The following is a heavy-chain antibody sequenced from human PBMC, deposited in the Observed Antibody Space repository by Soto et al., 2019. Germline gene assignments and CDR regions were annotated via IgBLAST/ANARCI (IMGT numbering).Heavy chain of an antibody. J-gene: IGHJ5*02. V-gene: IGHV3-23*01. CDR2: VTAGSDT. D-gene: IGHD2-15*01. CDR3: ARAAGYCSADSCYPNWFDP. CDR1: GFTFTSYS. Sequence: EVQLLESGGGLVQPGGSLRLSCAASGFTFTSYSMSWVRQAPGKGLEWVSAVTAGSDTYYADSVKGRFTISRDNSKNTMYLQMNSLRVEDTAVYFCARAAGYCSADSCYPNWFDPWGQGTLVTVPS.